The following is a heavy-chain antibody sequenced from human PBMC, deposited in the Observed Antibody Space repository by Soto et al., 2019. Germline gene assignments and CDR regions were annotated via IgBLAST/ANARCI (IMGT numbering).Heavy chain of an antibody. J-gene: IGHJ6*03. CDR2: INPNGGVT. Sequence: QVQLVQSGAEVKKPGASVTVSCRSSGDTFNDYYIHWVRQAPGQGLEWMGWINPNGGVTKYAPKFQGLVSMTRDTSIRTVYMQLSRLRSDDTAVYYCARESGGATATLDYYYFYMDVWGTGTTVTVSS. CDR3: ARESGGATATLDYYYFYMDV. V-gene: IGHV1-2*04. D-gene: IGHD5-12*01. CDR1: GDTFNDYY.